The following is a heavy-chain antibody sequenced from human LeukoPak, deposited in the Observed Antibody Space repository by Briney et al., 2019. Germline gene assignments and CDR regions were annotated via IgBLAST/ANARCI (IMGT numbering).Heavy chain of an antibody. CDR2: IYYSGSS. Sequence: SETLSLTCTVSGGSIRSSYYYWGWICQPPEKGLEWIGSIYYSGSSYYNPSLKSRVTISVDTSKNQFSLRLNSVTAADTAVYYCTRLGGDFSPAYWGQGTVVTVSS. CDR3: TRLGGDFSPAY. V-gene: IGHV4-39*01. J-gene: IGHJ4*02. D-gene: IGHD3-3*01. CDR1: GGSIRSSYYY.